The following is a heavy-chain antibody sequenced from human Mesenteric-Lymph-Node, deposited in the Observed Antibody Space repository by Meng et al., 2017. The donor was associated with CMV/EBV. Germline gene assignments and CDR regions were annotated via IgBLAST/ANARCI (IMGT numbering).Heavy chain of an antibody. V-gene: IGHV4-59*01. Sequence: SETLSLTCTVSGGSISSYYWSWIRQPPGKGLEWIGYIYYSGSTKYNPSLKSRVTISVDTSKNQFSLNLTSVTAADTAMYYCARGESGYYYAMDVWGQGTTVTVSS. CDR3: ARGESGYYYAMDV. CDR1: GGSISSYY. J-gene: IGHJ6*02. CDR2: IYYSGST.